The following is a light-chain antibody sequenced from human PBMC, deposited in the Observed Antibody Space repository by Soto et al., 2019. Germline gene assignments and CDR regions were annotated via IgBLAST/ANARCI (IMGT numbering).Light chain of an antibody. CDR2: DVS. V-gene: IGLV2-14*01. J-gene: IGLJ1*01. CDR3: SSNTRSSTLV. CDR1: SSDVGGYNY. Sequence: QSVLTQPASVSGSPGQSITISCTGTSSDVGGYNYVSWYQQSPGKAPKLMIYDVSTRPSGVSYRFSGSKSGNTASLTISGLQAEDEADYYCSSNTRSSTLVFGSGTKVPVL.